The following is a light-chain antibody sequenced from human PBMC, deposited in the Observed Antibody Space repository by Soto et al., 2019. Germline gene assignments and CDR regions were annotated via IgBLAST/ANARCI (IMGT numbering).Light chain of an antibody. Sequence: QSVLTQPPSVSGAPGQRVTISCTGSSSNIGAGYNVHWYQQLPGTAPKLLIYGNSNRPSGVPDRFSGSKSGTSASLAITGLQAEDESYYYFQSYDSSLSGWVFGGGTKLTVL. CDR2: GNS. J-gene: IGLJ3*02. CDR3: QSYDSSLSGWV. CDR1: SSNIGAGYN. V-gene: IGLV1-40*01.